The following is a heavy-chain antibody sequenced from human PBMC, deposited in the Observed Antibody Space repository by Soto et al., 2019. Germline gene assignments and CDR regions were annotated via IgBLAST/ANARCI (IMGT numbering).Heavy chain of an antibody. CDR3: ARRGGFLSYYQDWYFDL. Sequence: SETLSLTYTVSGGSISSSSYYWGWIRQPPGKGLEWIGSIYYSGSTYYNPSLKSRVTISVDTSKNQFSLKLSSVTAADTAVYYCARRGGFLSYYQDWYFDLWGRGTLVTVSS. V-gene: IGHV4-39*01. CDR2: IYYSGST. J-gene: IGHJ2*01. CDR1: GGSISSSSYY. D-gene: IGHD3-10*01.